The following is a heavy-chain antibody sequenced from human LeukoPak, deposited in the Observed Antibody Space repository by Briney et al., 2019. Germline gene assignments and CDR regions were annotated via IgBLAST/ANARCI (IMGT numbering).Heavy chain of an antibody. CDR2: ISAYNGNT. CDR1: GYTFTSYG. Sequence: ASVKVSCKASGYTFTSYGISWVRQAPGQGLEWMGWISAYNGNTNYAQKLQGRVTMTTDTSTSTAYMELRSLRSEDTAVYYCARDSRPGYYDSSGHHLGGYFDYWGQGTLVTVSS. D-gene: IGHD3-22*01. J-gene: IGHJ4*02. V-gene: IGHV1-18*01. CDR3: ARDSRPGYYDSSGHHLGGYFDY.